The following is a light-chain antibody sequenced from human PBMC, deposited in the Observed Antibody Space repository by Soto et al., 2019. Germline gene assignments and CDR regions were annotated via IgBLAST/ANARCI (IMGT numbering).Light chain of an antibody. CDR2: DAS. V-gene: IGKV3-11*01. Sequence: EIVFTQSTTPLSLSPGERATLSCTASQSVSSYLAWYQQKPGQAPRLLIYDASNRATGIPAGFSGSGSGTDFTLTISSLEPEDFAVYYCQQRSNWPITFCQGTLLEVK. CDR3: QQRSNWPIT. CDR1: QSVSSY. J-gene: IGKJ5*01.